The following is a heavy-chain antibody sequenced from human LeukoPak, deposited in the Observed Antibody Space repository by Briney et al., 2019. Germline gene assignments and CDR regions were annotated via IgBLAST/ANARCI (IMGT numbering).Heavy chain of an antibody. J-gene: IGHJ3*02. D-gene: IGHD3-22*01. CDR2: ISSSSSYI. Sequence: GGSLRLSCAASGFTFSSYSMNWVRQAPGKGLEWVSSISSSSSYIYYADSVKGRFTISRDNAKNSLYLQMNSLRAEDTAVYYCARGLYYYDSSGYSGPAGDYAFDIWGQGTMVTVSS. CDR1: GFTFSSYS. CDR3: ARGLYYYDSSGYSGPAGDYAFDI. V-gene: IGHV3-21*01.